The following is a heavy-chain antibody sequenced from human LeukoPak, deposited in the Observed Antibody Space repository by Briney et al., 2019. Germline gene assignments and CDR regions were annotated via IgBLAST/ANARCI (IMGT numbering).Heavy chain of an antibody. V-gene: IGHV1-24*01. Sequence: ASVKVSCKVSGYTLTELSMHWVRQAPGKGLEWMGGFDPEDGETIYAQKFQGRVTMTEDTSISTAYMELSRLRSDDTAVYYCARAWYSSSFDYWAREPWSPSPQ. D-gene: IGHD6-13*01. CDR2: FDPEDGET. CDR1: GYTLTELS. CDR3: ARAWYSSSFDY. J-gene: IGHJ4*02.